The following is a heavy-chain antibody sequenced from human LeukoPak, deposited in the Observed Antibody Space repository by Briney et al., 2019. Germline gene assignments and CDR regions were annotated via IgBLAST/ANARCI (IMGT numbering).Heavy chain of an antibody. V-gene: IGHV3-7*01. D-gene: IGHD5-12*01. CDR2: INQGGSVK. J-gene: IGHJ4*02. Sequence: GGSLRLSXAASGFTFRSYWMSWVRQAPGKGMEWVANINQGGSVKYYVDSVKGRFTISRDDAKNSLYVQMNSLRDEDTAVYYCARVGYSGWNLEYWGQGTLVTVSS. CDR3: ARVGYSGWNLEY. CDR1: GFTFRSYW.